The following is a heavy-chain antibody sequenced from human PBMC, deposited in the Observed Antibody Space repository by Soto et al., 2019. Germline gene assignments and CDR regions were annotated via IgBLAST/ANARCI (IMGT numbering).Heavy chain of an antibody. CDR1: GGSFSGYY. Sequence: QVQLQQWGAGLLKPSETLSLTCAVYGGSFSGYYWTWIRQPPGKRLEWIGEITHSGSTNYNPSLRSRVTISIDTSVNQFSLRLNSVTAADTAVYYCARGFCTTTTCAGYYLDYRGQGTLPTVSS. CDR2: ITHSGST. J-gene: IGHJ4*02. D-gene: IGHD2-8*01. CDR3: ARGFCTTTTCAGYYLDY. V-gene: IGHV4-34*01.